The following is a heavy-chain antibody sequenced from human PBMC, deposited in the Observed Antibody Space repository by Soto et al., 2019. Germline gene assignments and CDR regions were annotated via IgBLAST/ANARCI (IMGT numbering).Heavy chain of an antibody. CDR1: GDSISTVDYF. D-gene: IGHD2-15*01. V-gene: IGHV4-30-4*01. Sequence: TLSLTCSVSGDSISTVDYFWAWIRQPPGQALEYIGYIYKSTTTYYNPSFESRVAISLDTSKSQFSLTVTSVTAADTAVYFCARGRYCLTGRCFPNWFDSWDQGTLVTVSS. J-gene: IGHJ5*01. CDR3: ARGRYCLTGRCFPNWFDS. CDR2: IYKSTTT.